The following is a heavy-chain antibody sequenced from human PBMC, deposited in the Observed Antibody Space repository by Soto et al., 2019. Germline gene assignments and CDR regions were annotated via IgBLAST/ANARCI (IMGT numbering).Heavy chain of an antibody. D-gene: IGHD1-26*01. Sequence: QVQLVESGGGAVQPGESLRLSCVASGFDFTYYAMHGVRQAPGKGLESVAVMSSDGSKIHHTDSVKGRFTISRDDSKNTRYLHMNCPRKEDTAVYVCERDEGVGGTLGLFDYWGQGTLVSVSS. CDR2: MSSDGSKI. CDR1: GFDFTYYA. J-gene: IGHJ4*02. CDR3: ERDEGVGGTLGLFDY. V-gene: IGHV3-30*03.